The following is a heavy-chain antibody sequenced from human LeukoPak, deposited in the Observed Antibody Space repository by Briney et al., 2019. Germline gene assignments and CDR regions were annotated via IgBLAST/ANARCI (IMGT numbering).Heavy chain of an antibody. D-gene: IGHD3-9*01. V-gene: IGHV3-48*03. CDR3: ARVRGYYNR. J-gene: IGHJ4*02. Sequence: YPGGSLRLSCAASGFTFSSYEMNWVRQAPGKGLEWVSYISSSGSTIYYADSVKGRLTISRDNAKNSLYLQMNSLRAEDTAVYYCARVRGYYNRWGQGTLVTVSS. CDR1: GFTFSSYE. CDR2: ISSSGSTI.